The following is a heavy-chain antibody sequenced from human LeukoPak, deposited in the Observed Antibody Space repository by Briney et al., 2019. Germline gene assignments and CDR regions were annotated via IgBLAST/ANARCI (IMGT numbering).Heavy chain of an antibody. V-gene: IGHV4-34*01. Sequence: SETLSLTCAVYGGSFSGYYWSWIRQPPGKGLEWIGEINHSGSTNYNPSLKSRVTISVDTSKNQFSLKLSSVTAADTAVYYCARDGPISSDWYLRVSCFDPWGQGTLVTVSS. CDR2: INHSGST. J-gene: IGHJ5*02. D-gene: IGHD6-19*01. CDR3: ARDGPISSDWYLRVSCFDP. CDR1: GGSFSGYY.